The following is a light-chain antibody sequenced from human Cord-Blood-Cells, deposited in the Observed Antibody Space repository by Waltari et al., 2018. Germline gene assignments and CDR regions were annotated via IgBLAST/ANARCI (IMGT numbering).Light chain of an antibody. CDR1: QDISSY. CDR2: AAS. CDR3: QQLNSYPRT. Sequence: DIQLTQSPSFLSASVGDRVTITCRASQDISSYLAWYQQKPGKAPKLLIYAASTLQSGVPSRFSGSGSGTEFTLTISSLQPEDFGTYYCQQLNSYPRTFGGGTKVEIK. J-gene: IGKJ4*01. V-gene: IGKV1-9*01.